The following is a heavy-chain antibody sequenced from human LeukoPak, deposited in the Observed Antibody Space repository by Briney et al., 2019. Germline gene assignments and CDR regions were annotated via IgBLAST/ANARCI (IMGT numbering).Heavy chain of an antibody. CDR2: IKSDGSST. CDR3: ARDIRWYGSGSEGAFDI. Sequence: HPGGSLRLSCAASGFNFRSYWMHWVRQAPGKGLVWVSRIKSDGSSTSYADSVKGRLTISRDNAKYTLYLQMNSLRAEDTAVYHCARDIRWYGSGSEGAFDIWGQGTMVTVSS. D-gene: IGHD3-10*01. J-gene: IGHJ3*02. CDR1: GFNFRSYW. V-gene: IGHV3-74*01.